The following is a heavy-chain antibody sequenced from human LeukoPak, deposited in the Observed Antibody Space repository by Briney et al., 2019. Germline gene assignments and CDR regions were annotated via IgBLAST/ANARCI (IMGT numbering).Heavy chain of an antibody. CDR1: GGTFSSYT. D-gene: IGHD3-22*01. Sequence: ASVKVSCKASGGTFSSYTISWVRQAPGQGLEWMGRIIPILGIANYAQKFQGRVTITAGKSTSTAYMELSSLRSEDTAVYHCARDRSYYDSSGYYQGYWGQGTLVTVSS. CDR3: ARDRSYYDSSGYYQGY. V-gene: IGHV1-69*04. J-gene: IGHJ4*02. CDR2: IIPILGIA.